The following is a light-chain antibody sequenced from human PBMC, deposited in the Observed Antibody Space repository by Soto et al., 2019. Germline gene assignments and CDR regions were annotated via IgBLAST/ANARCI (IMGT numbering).Light chain of an antibody. J-gene: IGKJ2*01. CDR2: SAT. CDR1: QSIASF. Sequence: IQVTQSPSSLSASVGDRITITLRPSQSIASFLNWYQQKPGKAPRLLIYSATNLYSGVPSRFSGSDAVTDFTLTISSLQPEDFATYFCQQSYSIPHTFGQGTKVDI. V-gene: IGKV1-39*01. CDR3: QQSYSIPHT.